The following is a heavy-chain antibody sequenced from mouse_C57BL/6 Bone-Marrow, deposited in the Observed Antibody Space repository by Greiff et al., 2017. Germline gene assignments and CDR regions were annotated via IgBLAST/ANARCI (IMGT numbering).Heavy chain of an antibody. CDR1: GYTFTSYG. CDR2: IYPRSGNT. CDR3: ARKGGSYWYFDV. D-gene: IGHD1-1*01. V-gene: IGHV1-81*01. Sequence: VQLQQSGAELARPGASVKLSCKASGYTFTSYGISWVKQRTGQGLEWIGEIYPRSGNTYYNEKFKGKATLTADKSSSPAYMELRSLTSEDSAVYFCARKGGSYWYFDVWGTGTTVTVSS. J-gene: IGHJ1*03.